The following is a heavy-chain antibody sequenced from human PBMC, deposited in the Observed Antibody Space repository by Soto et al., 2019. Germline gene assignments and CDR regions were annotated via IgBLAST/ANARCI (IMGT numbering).Heavy chain of an antibody. Sequence: SETLSLTCTVSGGSISSGGYYWSWIRQHPGKGLEWIGYIYYSGSTYYNPSLKSRVTISVDTSKNQFSLKLSSVTAADTAVYYCAKTLFREEVFDYWGQGTLVTVSS. D-gene: IGHD3-10*01. CDR3: AKTLFREEVFDY. CDR1: GGSISSGGYY. J-gene: IGHJ4*02. CDR2: IYYSGST. V-gene: IGHV4-31*03.